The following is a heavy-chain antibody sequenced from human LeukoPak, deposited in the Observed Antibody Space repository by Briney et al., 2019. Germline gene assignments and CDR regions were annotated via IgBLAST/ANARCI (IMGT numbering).Heavy chain of an antibody. V-gene: IGHV1-18*01. Sequence: ASVKVSCKASGYTFTNYGITWVRQAPGQGLEWMGWISAYNGNTNYAQKLQGRVTMTTDTSTSTAYMELRSLRSDDTAVYYCAVYCGGDCYKYFQHWGQGTLVTVSS. CDR1: GYTFTNYG. CDR2: ISAYNGNT. D-gene: IGHD2-21*02. CDR3: AVYCGGDCYKYFQH. J-gene: IGHJ1*01.